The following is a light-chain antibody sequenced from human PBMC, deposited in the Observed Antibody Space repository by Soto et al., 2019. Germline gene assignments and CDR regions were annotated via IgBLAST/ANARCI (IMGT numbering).Light chain of an antibody. V-gene: IGLV2-14*01. J-gene: IGLJ1*01. CDR1: SSDVGGYNY. CDR2: ASS. CDR3: SSYTSGTTLYV. Sequence: QSVLTQPASVSGSPGQSITISCTGTSSDVGGYNYVSWYQHHPGKAPRLMIYASSSWPSGVPHRFSGSRSGNTASLTISGLQAEDEADYYCSSYTSGTTLYVFGTGTKVTVL.